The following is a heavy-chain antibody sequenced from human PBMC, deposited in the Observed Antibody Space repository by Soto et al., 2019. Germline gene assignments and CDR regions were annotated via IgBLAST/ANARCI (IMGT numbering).Heavy chain of an antibody. CDR2: ISTHNGNT. J-gene: IGHJ4*02. V-gene: IGHV1-18*01. Sequence: QVQLVQSGAEVRKPGDSLNISCRTSGYSFTSYGLSWVRQAPGQGLEWMGWISTHNGNTNSAQQLQGRATVTTDTSTSTAYMELRSLRSDDTAVYYCARWRDGYFDYWGQGTLVTVSS. CDR3: ARWRDGYFDY. CDR1: GYSFTSYG.